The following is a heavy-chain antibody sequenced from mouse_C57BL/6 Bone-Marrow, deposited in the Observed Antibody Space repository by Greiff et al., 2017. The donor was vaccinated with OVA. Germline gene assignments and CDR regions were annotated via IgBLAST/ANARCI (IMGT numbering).Heavy chain of an antibody. D-gene: IGHD2-3*01. Sequence: VKLQESGTELVKPGASVKLSCKASGYTFTSYWMHWVKQRPGQGLEWIGNINPSNGGTNYNEKFKSKATLTVDKSSSTAYMQLSSLTSEDSAVYYCARDGYYGAWFAYWGQGTLVTVSA. CDR3: ARDGYYGAWFAY. CDR1: GYTFTSYW. V-gene: IGHV1-53*01. CDR2: INPSNGGT. J-gene: IGHJ3*01.